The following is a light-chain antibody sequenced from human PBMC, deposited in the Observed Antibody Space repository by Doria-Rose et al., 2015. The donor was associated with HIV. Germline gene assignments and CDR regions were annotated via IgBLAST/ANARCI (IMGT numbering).Light chain of an antibody. V-gene: IGKV1-5*03. J-gene: IGKJ2*01. CDR3: QQYNSYSPYT. CDR1: QIIDNS. Sequence: RVTITCRASQIIDNSLAWYQQKPGKAPNLLIYKASSLESGVPSRFSGSGSGREFTLTISSLQPDDFATYYCQQYNSYSPYTFGQGTKLEIK. CDR2: KAS.